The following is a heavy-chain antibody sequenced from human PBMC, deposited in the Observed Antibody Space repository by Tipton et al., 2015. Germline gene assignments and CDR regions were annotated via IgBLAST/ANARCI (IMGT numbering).Heavy chain of an antibody. Sequence: TLSLTCTVSGDSISSNGFYWGWIRQPPGKGLEWIGYIYYSGGTNYNPSLKSRVTISVDASKSQFSLRLSSVTAADTAVYYCARGGWSLDYWGQGTLVIVSS. CDR3: ARGGWSLDY. J-gene: IGHJ4*02. CDR1: GDSISSNGFY. V-gene: IGHV4-61*08. CDR2: IYYSGGT. D-gene: IGHD2-15*01.